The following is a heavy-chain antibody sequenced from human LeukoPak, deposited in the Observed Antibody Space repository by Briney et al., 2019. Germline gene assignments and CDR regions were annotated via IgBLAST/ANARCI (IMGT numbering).Heavy chain of an antibody. D-gene: IGHD3-16*01. CDR3: ARGVGVPNFDY. V-gene: IGHV1-2*02. J-gene: IGHJ4*02. Sequence: ASVKVSCKASGYTFSVYWIHWVRLVPGQGLEWMGWINPNSGGTNFAQKFQGRVTMTRDTSISTAYMELSRLRSDDTAVYYCARGVGVPNFDYWGQGTLVTVSS. CDR2: INPNSGGT. CDR1: GYTFSVYW.